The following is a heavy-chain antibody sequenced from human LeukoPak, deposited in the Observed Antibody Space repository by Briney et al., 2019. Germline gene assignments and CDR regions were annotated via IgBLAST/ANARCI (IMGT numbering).Heavy chain of an antibody. D-gene: IGHD5-12*01. CDR2: IYHSGST. CDR1: GYSISSGYY. Sequence: PSETLSLTCTVSGYSISSGYYWGWIRQPPGKGLEWIGSIYHSGSTYYNPSLKSRVTISVDTSKNQFSLKLSSETAADTAVYYCARGLAAAYDYNWLDPWGQGILVTVSS. J-gene: IGHJ5*02. V-gene: IGHV4-38-2*02. CDR3: ARGLAAAYDYNWLDP.